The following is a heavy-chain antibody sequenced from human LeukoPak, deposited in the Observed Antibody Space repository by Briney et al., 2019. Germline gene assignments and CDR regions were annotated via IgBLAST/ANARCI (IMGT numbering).Heavy chain of an antibody. CDR1: GFTFSSYG. V-gene: IGHV3-30*02. Sequence: GGSLRLSCAASGFTFSSYGMHWVRQAPGKGLEWVAFIRYDGSNKYYADSVKVRFTISRDNAKNPLYLQMNSLRAEDTAVYYCARDRQEQLASFDYWGQGTLVTVSS. CDR3: ARDRQEQLASFDY. D-gene: IGHD6-6*01. J-gene: IGHJ4*02. CDR2: IRYDGSNK.